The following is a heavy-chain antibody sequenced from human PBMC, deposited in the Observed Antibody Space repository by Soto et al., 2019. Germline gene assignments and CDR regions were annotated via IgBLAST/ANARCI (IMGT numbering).Heavy chain of an antibody. D-gene: IGHD2-2*01. J-gene: IGHJ5*02. Sequence: SETLSLTCTVSGGSISSSSYYWGWIRQPPGKGLEWIGSIYYSGSTYYNPSLKSRVTISVDTSKNQFSLKLSSVTAADTAVYYCARADGRYCSSTSCYASWFDPWGQGTLVTVSS. CDR2: IYYSGST. CDR1: GGSISSSSYY. CDR3: ARADGRYCSSTSCYASWFDP. V-gene: IGHV4-39*01.